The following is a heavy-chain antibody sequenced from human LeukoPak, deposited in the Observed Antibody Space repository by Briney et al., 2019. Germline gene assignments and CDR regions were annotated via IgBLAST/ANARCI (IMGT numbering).Heavy chain of an antibody. V-gene: IGHV3-23*01. CDR1: GFTFSSYA. CDR3: AREEAIAAGGTFFDY. J-gene: IGHJ4*02. CDR2: ISGSGGSM. Sequence: PGGSLRLSCAASGFTFSSYAMSWVRQAPGKGLEWVSAISGSGGSMYYADSVKGRFTISRDKSKNTLYLQMNSPRAEDTAVYYCAREEAIAAGGTFFDYWGQGTLVTVSS. D-gene: IGHD6-13*01.